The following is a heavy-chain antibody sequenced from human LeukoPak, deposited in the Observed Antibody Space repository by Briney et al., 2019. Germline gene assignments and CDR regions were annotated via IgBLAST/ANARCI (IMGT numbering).Heavy chain of an antibody. V-gene: IGHV4-61*02. Sequence: SETLSLTCTVSGGSISSGSYYWRWLRQPAGKGLEWIGRIYTSGSTNYNPSLKSRVTISVDTSKNQFSLKLSSVTAADTAVYYCARLKQLVPYYYYGMDVWGQGTTVTVSS. D-gene: IGHD6-13*01. CDR1: GGSISSGSYY. CDR3: ARLKQLVPYYYYGMDV. CDR2: IYTSGST. J-gene: IGHJ6*02.